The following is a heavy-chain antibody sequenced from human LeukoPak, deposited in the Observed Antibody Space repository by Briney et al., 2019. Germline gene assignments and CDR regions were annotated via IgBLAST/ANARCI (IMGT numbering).Heavy chain of an antibody. CDR2: ISSSSSYI. D-gene: IGHD6-13*01. V-gene: IGHV3-21*01. Sequence: GGSLRLSCAASGFTFSSYSMNWVRQAPGKGLVWVSSISSSSSYIYYADSVKGRFTISRDNAKNSLYLQMNSLRAEDTAVYYCARASSSWYSDYWGQGTLVTVSS. CDR3: ARASSSWYSDY. CDR1: GFTFSSYS. J-gene: IGHJ4*02.